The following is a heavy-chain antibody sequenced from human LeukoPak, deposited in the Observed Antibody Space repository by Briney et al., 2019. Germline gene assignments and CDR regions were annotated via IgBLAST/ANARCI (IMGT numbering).Heavy chain of an antibody. CDR2: ISSSSSYI. Sequence: GGSLRLSCAASGFTFGSYSMNWVRQAPGKGLEWVSSISSSSSYIYYADSVKGRFTISRDNAKNSLYLQMNSLRAEDTAVYYCARELGLAAAPCDYWGQGTLVTVSS. CDR3: ARELGLAAAPCDY. D-gene: IGHD6-13*01. CDR1: GFTFGSYS. V-gene: IGHV3-21*01. J-gene: IGHJ4*02.